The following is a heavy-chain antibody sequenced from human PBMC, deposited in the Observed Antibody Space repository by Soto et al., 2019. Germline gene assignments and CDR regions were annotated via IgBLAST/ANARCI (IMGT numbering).Heavy chain of an antibody. J-gene: IGHJ4*01. D-gene: IGHD2-15*01. Sequence: GGSLRLSCSVSGFTFSNYAMHWVRQAPGKGLEYVSGITSDGDSTWHADSVKDRFTISRDNSKNTLFLQMSSLRVEDAAIYFCVKGNQLLRYYFEFWGPGTLVTVSS. CDR3: VKGNQLLRYYFEF. CDR2: ITSDGDST. CDR1: GFTFSNYA. V-gene: IGHV3-64D*06.